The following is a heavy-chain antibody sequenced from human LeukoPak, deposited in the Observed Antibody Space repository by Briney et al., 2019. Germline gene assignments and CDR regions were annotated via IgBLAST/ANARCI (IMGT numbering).Heavy chain of an antibody. V-gene: IGHV3-11*01. CDR2: ISSSGSTI. D-gene: IGHD6-19*01. J-gene: IGHJ4*02. Sequence: GGSLRLSCAASGFTFSDYYMSWIRQAPGKGLEWVSYISSSGSTIYYADSVKGRFTISRDNAKNSLYLQMNSLRAKDTAVYYCARVKAVAGTRYFDYWGQGTLVTVSS. CDR3: ARVKAVAGTRYFDY. CDR1: GFTFSDYY.